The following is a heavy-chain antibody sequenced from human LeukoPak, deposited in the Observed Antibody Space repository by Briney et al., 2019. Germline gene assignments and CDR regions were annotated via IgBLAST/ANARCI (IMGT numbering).Heavy chain of an antibody. CDR2: IYHSGST. CDR1: GYSISSGYY. J-gene: IGHJ5*02. CDR3: ARRKKANWFDP. V-gene: IGHV4-38-2*02. Sequence: SETLSLTCTASGYSISSGYYWGWIRQPPGKGLEWIGSIYHSGSTYYNPSLKSRVTISVDTSKNQFSLKLSSVTAADTAVYYCARRKKANWFDPWGQGTLVTVSS.